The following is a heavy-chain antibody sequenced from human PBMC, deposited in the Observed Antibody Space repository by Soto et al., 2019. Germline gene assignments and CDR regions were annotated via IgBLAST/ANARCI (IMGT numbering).Heavy chain of an antibody. V-gene: IGHV1-69*01. D-gene: IGHD2-2*01. CDR2: IIPISGTA. J-gene: IGHJ6*02. CDR1: GGTFSSYA. CDR3: ARSQGSSTSLEIYYYYYYGMDV. Sequence: QVQLVQSGAEVKKPGSSVKVSCKASGGTFSSYAISWVRQAPGQGLEWMGGIIPISGTANCAQKFQGRVTITADDSTSTAYMELSSLRSEDTAVYYCARSQGSSTSLEIYYYYYYGMDVWGQGTTVTVSS.